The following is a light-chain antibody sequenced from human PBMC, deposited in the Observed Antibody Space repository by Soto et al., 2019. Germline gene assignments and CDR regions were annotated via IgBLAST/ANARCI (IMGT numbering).Light chain of an antibody. CDR3: QQYYSTPYT. J-gene: IGKJ2*01. CDR2: WAS. V-gene: IGKV4-1*01. CDR1: QSVLYSSNNKNY. Sequence: DIVMTQSPDSLAVSLGERATINCKSSQSVLYSSNNKNYLXXYXXXPXQPPKLLIYWASTRESGVPDRFSGSGSGTDFTLTISSLQAEDVAVYYCQQYYSTPYTFGQGTKLEIK.